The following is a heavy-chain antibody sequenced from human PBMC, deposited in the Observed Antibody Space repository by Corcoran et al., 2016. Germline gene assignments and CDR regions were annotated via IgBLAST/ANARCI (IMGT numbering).Heavy chain of an antibody. CDR3: ARDQTYYYDSRGAFDI. Sequence: QVQLQESGPGLVKPSETLSLTYTVSGGSISSYYWSWIRQPPGKGLEWIGYIYYSGSTNYNPSLKSRVTIAVDTSKNQFSLKLSSVTAADTAVYYCARDQTYYYDSRGAFDIWGQGTMVTVSS. V-gene: IGHV4-59*01. J-gene: IGHJ3*02. CDR2: IYYSGST. CDR1: GGSISSYY. D-gene: IGHD3-22*01.